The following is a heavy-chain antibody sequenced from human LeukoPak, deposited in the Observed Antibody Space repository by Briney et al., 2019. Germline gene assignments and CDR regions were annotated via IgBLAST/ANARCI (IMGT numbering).Heavy chain of an antibody. CDR1: GFTFTTYW. Sequence: GGSLRLSCAASGFTFTTYWMTWVRQAPGKGLEWVANINQDGTEKYYVDSVKGRFTISRDNAKNSLYLQMNSLRAEDTALYYCARIGELEPHLDYWGQGTLVTVSS. V-gene: IGHV3-7*03. J-gene: IGHJ4*02. D-gene: IGHD1-14*01. CDR2: INQDGTEK. CDR3: ARIGELEPHLDY.